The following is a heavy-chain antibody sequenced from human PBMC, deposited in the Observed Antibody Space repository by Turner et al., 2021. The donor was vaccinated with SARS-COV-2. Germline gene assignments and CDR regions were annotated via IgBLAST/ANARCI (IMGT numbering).Heavy chain of an antibody. D-gene: IGHD3-22*01. CDR2: ISSSSNYI. Sequence: EVQLVESGGGLVQPGGSLRLSCAAAGFTFSRHSTNWVRQAPGKGLEWVSSISSSSNYIYYADSVKGRFTISRDNAKNSLFLQMNSLRAEDTAVYYCARARWDYYDSSGYYPDAFDIWGQGTMVTVSS. J-gene: IGHJ3*02. CDR1: GFTFSRHS. CDR3: ARARWDYYDSSGYYPDAFDI. V-gene: IGHV3-21*01.